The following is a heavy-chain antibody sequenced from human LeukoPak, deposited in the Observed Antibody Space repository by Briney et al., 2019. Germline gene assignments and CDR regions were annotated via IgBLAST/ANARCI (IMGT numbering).Heavy chain of an antibody. CDR3: ASGDFRLEMSTTIAFDI. CDR2: LSYHGSNK. Sequence: GGSLRLSCAASGFTFSSYAMHWVGQAPGKGVEWVAVLSYHGSNKHYADSVKGRFIISRDNSKSTLYLQMNSLTTEDTAVYYCASGDFRLEMSTTIAFDIWGQGTMVTVSS. D-gene: IGHD1-1*01. CDR1: GFTFSSYA. V-gene: IGHV3-30*04. J-gene: IGHJ3*02.